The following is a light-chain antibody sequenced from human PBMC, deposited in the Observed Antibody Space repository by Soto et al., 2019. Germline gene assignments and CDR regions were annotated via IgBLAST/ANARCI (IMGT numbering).Light chain of an antibody. CDR3: AAWDDSLGV. J-gene: IGLJ1*01. CDR1: SSNIGSNY. V-gene: IGLV1-47*01. Sequence: QSVLTQPPSASGTPGQRVTISCSGSSSNIGSNYVYWYQQLPGTAPKLLIYRNNQRPSGVPDRFSGSKSGTSASLAISGLRSEEEADYYCAAWDDSLGVSGTGTKFTVL. CDR2: RNN.